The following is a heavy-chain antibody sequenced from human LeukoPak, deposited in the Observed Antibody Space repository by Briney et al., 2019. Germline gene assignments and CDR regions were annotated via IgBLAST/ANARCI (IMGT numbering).Heavy chain of an antibody. Sequence: PGRSLRLSCAASGFTFSSYAMHWVRQAPGKGLEWVAVISYDGSNKYYADSVKGRFTISRDNSKNTLYLQMNSLRAEDTAVYYCARGGYSSSRGPFDPWGQGTLVTVSP. CDR2: ISYDGSNK. CDR1: GFTFSSYA. CDR3: ARGGYSSSRGPFDP. V-gene: IGHV3-30-3*01. J-gene: IGHJ5*02. D-gene: IGHD6-13*01.